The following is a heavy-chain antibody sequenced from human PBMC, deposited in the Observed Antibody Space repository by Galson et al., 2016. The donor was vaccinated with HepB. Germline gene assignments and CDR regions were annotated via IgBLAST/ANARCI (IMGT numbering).Heavy chain of an antibody. D-gene: IGHD2-15*01. Sequence: SLRLSCTASGFTASNTYMTWVRQAPGKGLEWVSVIYRGDSTHYADSVKGRFTVSRDNSKNPVYLQMSSLRAEDTATYYCATGAWWYKNPDYWGQGTLVSVSS. J-gene: IGHJ4*02. CDR2: IYRGDST. CDR3: ATGAWWYKNPDY. V-gene: IGHV3-66*01. CDR1: GFTASNTY.